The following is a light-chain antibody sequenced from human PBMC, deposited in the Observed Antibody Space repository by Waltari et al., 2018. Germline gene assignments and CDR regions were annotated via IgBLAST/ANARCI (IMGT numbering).Light chain of an antibody. CDR3: GTWDSSLSAGLNV. Sequence: QSVLTQPPSVSAAPGQKVTISCSGSSSNIGNNYVSWYQQLPGTAPKLLIYANNKRPSGIPDRVPGPKSGTSATLGITGLQTGDEADYYCGTWDSSLSAGLNVFGSGTKVTVL. V-gene: IGLV1-51*01. CDR2: ANN. J-gene: IGLJ6*01. CDR1: SSNIGNNY.